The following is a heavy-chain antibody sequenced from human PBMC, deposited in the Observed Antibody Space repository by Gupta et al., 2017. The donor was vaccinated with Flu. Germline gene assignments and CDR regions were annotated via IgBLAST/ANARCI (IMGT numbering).Heavy chain of an antibody. CDR2: ISWNSGSI. J-gene: IGHJ4*02. D-gene: IGHD3-3*01. Sequence: EVQLVESGGGLVQPGRSLRLSCADSGFTFVDYAMHWVRQAPGKGLEWVSGISWNSGSIGYADSVKGRFTISRDNAKNSLYLQMNSLRAEDTALYYCAKDLSGYLIRKTLDYWGQGTLVTVSS. CDR3: AKDLSGYLIRKTLDY. CDR1: GFTFVDYA. V-gene: IGHV3-9*01.